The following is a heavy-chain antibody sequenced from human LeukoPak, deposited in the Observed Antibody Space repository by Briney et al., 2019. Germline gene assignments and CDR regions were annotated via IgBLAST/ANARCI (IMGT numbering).Heavy chain of an antibody. Sequence: GGSLRLSCAASGFTFDDYGMSWVRHAPGKGLEWVSGINWNGGSTGYADSVKGRFTISRDNAKNSLYLQMNSLRAEDTALYYCARASRFLEFNYYYYYMDVWGKGTTVTVSS. D-gene: IGHD3-3*01. V-gene: IGHV3-20*04. CDR2: INWNGGST. CDR3: ARASRFLEFNYYYYYMDV. CDR1: GFTFDDYG. J-gene: IGHJ6*03.